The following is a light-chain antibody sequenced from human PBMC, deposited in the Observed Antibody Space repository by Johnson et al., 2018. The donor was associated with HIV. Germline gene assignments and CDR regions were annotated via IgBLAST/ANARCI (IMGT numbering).Light chain of an antibody. CDR3: GTWDSSLSAYV. CDR2: DNN. J-gene: IGLJ1*01. V-gene: IGLV1-51*01. Sequence: QPVLTQPPSVSAAPGQTVTISCSGSSSNVVSSFVSWYRQVPGTAPKLLIYDNNKRPSGIPDRFSGSKSGTSATLGITGLQTGDEADYYCGTWDSSLSAYVFGTGTKVTVL. CDR1: SSNVVSSF.